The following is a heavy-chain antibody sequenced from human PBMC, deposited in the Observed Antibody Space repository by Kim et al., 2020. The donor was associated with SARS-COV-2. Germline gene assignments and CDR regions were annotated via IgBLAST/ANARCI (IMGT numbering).Heavy chain of an antibody. V-gene: IGHV3-30*18. CDR3: AKAALRLGELSNFDY. Sequence: GGSLRLSCAASGFTFSSYGMHWVRQAPGKGLEWVAVISYDGSNKYYADSVKGRFTISRDNSKNTLYLQMNSLRAEDTAVYYCAKAALRLGELSNFDYWG. CDR1: GFTFSSYG. D-gene: IGHD3-16*02. CDR2: ISYDGSNK. J-gene: IGHJ4*01.